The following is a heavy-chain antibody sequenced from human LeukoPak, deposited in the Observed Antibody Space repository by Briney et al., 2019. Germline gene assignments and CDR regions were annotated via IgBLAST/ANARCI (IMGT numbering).Heavy chain of an antibody. D-gene: IGHD2-21*02. J-gene: IGHJ4*02. CDR2: IGIGGDT. CDR3: ARGGIPVTGIDEVDY. CDR1: GFTFSSYD. V-gene: IGHV3-13*01. Sequence: GGSLRLSCAASGFTFSSYDRHWVRQATGKGLEWVSAIGIGGDTYYPGSVKGRFTISRENAKNSLYLQMNSLRAGDTAVYYCARGGIPVTGIDEVDYWGQGTLVTVSS.